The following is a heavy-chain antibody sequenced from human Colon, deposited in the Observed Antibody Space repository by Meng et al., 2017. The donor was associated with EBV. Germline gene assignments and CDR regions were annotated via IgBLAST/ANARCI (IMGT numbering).Heavy chain of an antibody. CDR2: IYYSGST. J-gene: IGHJ5*02. CDR3: ARDRKHYGERGWFDP. D-gene: IGHD4-17*01. CDR1: GGSISSGDYY. V-gene: IGHV4-30-4*01. Sequence: QVQLQESGPGLVQPSQTLSLTCTCSGGSISSGDYYWSWIRQPPGKGLEWIGYIYYSGSTYSNASLKSRVTISIDRSKNQFSLKLSSVTAADTAVYYCARDRKHYGERGWFDPWGQGTLVTVSS.